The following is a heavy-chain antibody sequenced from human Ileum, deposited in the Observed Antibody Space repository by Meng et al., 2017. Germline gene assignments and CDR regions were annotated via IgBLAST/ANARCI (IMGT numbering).Heavy chain of an antibody. J-gene: IGHJ5*02. D-gene: IGHD6-19*01. CDR1: GGCVSSAISY. CDR3: ARGGGGGWPNWFDP. V-gene: IGHV4-61*01. CDR2: VYNTGNT. Sequence: VRTQDSDPVLGGPAGSLSLLCLVLGGCVSSAISYWSWIRQTPGKGLEWIGYVYNTGNTNSNPSLRSRLTMSVDTSNRQFSLKLTSVTAADTAVYYCARGGGGGWPNWFDPWGQGTLVTVSS.